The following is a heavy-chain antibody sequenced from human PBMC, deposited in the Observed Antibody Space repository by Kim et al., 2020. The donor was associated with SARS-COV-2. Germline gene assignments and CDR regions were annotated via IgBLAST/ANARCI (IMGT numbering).Heavy chain of an antibody. J-gene: IGHJ4*02. V-gene: IGHV4-31*03. Sequence: SETLSLTCTVSGGSISSGGYYWSWIRQHPGKGLEWIGYIYYSGSTYYNPSLKSRVTISVDTSKNQFSLKLSSVTAADTAVYYCARGVGLPPPLLILLRYDSSGYYSYYFDYWGQGTLVTVSS. CDR2: IYYSGST. CDR3: ARGVGLPPPLLILLRYDSSGYYSYYFDY. D-gene: IGHD3-22*01. CDR1: GGSISSGGYY.